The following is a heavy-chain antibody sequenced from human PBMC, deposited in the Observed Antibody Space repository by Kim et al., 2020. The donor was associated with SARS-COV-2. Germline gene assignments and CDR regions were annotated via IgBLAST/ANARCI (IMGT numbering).Heavy chain of an antibody. J-gene: IGHJ3*02. Sequence: KGRFTISRDNSKNTLYLQMNSLRAEDTAVYYCAKALDDYGDVRGDDAFDIWGQGTMVTVSS. CDR3: AKALDDYGDVRGDDAFDI. V-gene: IGHV3-30*02. D-gene: IGHD4-17*01.